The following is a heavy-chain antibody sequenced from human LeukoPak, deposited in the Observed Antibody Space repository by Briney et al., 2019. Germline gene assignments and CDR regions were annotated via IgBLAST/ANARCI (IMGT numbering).Heavy chain of an antibody. J-gene: IGHJ4*02. D-gene: IGHD3-22*01. CDR3: AIYHYDSSGRYFDY. CDR1: EFTFSTYA. Sequence: GGSLRLSCATSEFTFSTYAMSWVRQAPGKGLEWVSGISGSGGSTYYAESVKGRFTISRDNSKNTLYLQMNSLRAEDTAVYYCAIYHYDSSGRYFDYWGQGTLVTVSS. V-gene: IGHV3-23*01. CDR2: ISGSGGST.